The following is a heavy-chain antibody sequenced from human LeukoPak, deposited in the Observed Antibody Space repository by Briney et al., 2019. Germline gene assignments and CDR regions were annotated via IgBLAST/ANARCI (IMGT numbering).Heavy chain of an antibody. J-gene: IGHJ4*02. V-gene: IGHV3-30*18. Sequence: GGSLRLSCAASGFTFSSYGMHWVRQAPGKGLEWVAVISYDGSNKYYADSVKGRFTISRDNSKNTLYLQMNSLRAEDTAVYYCAKDRGDCYDYWGQGALVTVSS. D-gene: IGHD2-21*01. CDR2: ISYDGSNK. CDR1: GFTFSSYG. CDR3: AKDRGDCYDY.